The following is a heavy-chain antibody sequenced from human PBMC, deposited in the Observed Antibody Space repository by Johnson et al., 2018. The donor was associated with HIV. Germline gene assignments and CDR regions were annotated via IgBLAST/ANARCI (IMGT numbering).Heavy chain of an antibody. CDR2: INSDGSST. CDR3: ASGADYYDSSGYYPLDAFDI. J-gene: IGHJ3*02. V-gene: IGHV3-74*02. D-gene: IGHD3-22*01. CDR1: GFTFSSYW. Sequence: VQLVESGGGVVQPGGSLRLSCAASGFTFSSYWMHWVRQAPGKGLVWVSRINSDGSSTSYADSVKGRFTISRDNAKNSLYLQMNSLRAEDTAVYYCASGADYYDSSGYYPLDAFDIWGQGTMVTVSS.